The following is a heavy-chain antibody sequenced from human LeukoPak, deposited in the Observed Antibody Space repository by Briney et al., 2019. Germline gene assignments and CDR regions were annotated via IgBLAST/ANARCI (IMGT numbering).Heavy chain of an antibody. CDR2: IYTSGST. D-gene: IGHD3-10*01. CDR3: ARALGGYYYGSGSFDY. Sequence: SETLSLTCTVSGGSISSGSYYWSWIRQPAGKGLEWIGRIYTSGSTNYNPSLKSRVTISVDTSKNQFSLNLSSVTAADTAVYYCARALGGYYYGSGSFDYWGQGTLVTVSS. V-gene: IGHV4-61*02. J-gene: IGHJ4*02. CDR1: GGSISSGSYY.